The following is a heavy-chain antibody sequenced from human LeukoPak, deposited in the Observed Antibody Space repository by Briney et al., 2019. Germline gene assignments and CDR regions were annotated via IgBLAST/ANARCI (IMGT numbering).Heavy chain of an antibody. D-gene: IGHD3-10*01. Sequence: GASVKVSCKSSGYTFTGYYMHWVRQAPEQGLEWVGWINPNSGGTNYAQKFQGRVTMTRDTSISTAYMELSRLRSDDTAVYYCARGSRITMVRGTKGNWFDPWGQGTLVTVSS. J-gene: IGHJ5*02. CDR1: GYTFTGYY. CDR2: INPNSGGT. CDR3: ARGSRITMVRGTKGNWFDP. V-gene: IGHV1-2*02.